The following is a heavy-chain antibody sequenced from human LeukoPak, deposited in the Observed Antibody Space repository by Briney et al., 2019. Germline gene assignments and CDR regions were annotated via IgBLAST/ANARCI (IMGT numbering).Heavy chain of an antibody. J-gene: IGHJ6*02. Sequence: ASVKVSCKASGYTFTGYYMHWVRQAPGQGLEWMGWINPNSGGTNYAQKFQGRVTMTRDTSISTAYMELSRLRSDDTAVYYCAREGRYSGYDSAYYYYGMDVWGQGTTVTVSS. D-gene: IGHD5-12*01. V-gene: IGHV1-2*02. CDR2: INPNSGGT. CDR1: GYTFTGYY. CDR3: AREGRYSGYDSAYYYYGMDV.